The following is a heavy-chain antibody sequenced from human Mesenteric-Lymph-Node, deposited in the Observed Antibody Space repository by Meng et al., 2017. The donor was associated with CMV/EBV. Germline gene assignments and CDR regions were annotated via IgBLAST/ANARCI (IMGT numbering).Heavy chain of an antibody. J-gene: IGHJ4*02. CDR1: GFTFSTYT. V-gene: IGHV3-21*01. Sequence: GESLKISCAASGFTFSTYTMNWVRQAPGKGLEWVSSIGGSSRSLYYTDSLKGRFTISRDNAKNSLYLQINSLRAEDTAVYYCARGPPFDYWGQGTLVTVSS. CDR2: IGGSSRSL. CDR3: ARGPPFDY.